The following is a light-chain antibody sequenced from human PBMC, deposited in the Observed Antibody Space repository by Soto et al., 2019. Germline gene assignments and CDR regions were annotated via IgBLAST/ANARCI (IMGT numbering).Light chain of an antibody. CDR2: EVS. CDR3: CSFAGGRNV. J-gene: IGLJ1*01. CDR1: SSDVGAYNL. Sequence: QSALTQPASVSGSPGQSMTISCSGTSSDVGAYNLVSWYQQFPGKAPKLMIFEVSQRPSGVSSRFSGSKSGSTASLTISGLQAEDEADYYCCSFAGGRNVFGTGTKVTVL. V-gene: IGLV2-23*02.